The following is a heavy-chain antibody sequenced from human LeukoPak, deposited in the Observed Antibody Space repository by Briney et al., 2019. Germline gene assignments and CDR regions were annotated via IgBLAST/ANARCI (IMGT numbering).Heavy chain of an antibody. V-gene: IGHV1-8*03. CDR1: GYTFTSYD. CDR3: ARGRWDDSSGYYYPYYYYHYYMDV. Sequence: ASVKVSCKASGYTFTSYDINWVRQATGQGLEWMGWMNPNSGNTGYAQKFQGRVTITRNTSISTAYMELSSLRSEDTAVYYCARGRWDDSSGYYYPYYYYHYYMDVWGKGTTVTVSS. CDR2: MNPNSGNT. J-gene: IGHJ6*03. D-gene: IGHD3-22*01.